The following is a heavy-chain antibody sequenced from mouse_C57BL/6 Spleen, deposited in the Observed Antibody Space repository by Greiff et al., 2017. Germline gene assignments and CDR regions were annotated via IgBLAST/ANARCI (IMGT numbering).Heavy chain of an antibody. D-gene: IGHD3-2*02. CDR3: ARQLRLPSIPYAMDY. CDR2: FDPNSGGT. CDR1: GYTFTSYW. Sequence: QVQLQQPGAELVKPGASVKLSCKASGYTFTSYWMHWVKQRPGRGLEWIGWFDPNSGGTKYNEKFKSKATLTVDKPSSTAYMQLSSLTSEDSAVYYCARQLRLPSIPYAMDYWGQGTSVTVSS. J-gene: IGHJ4*01. V-gene: IGHV1-72*01.